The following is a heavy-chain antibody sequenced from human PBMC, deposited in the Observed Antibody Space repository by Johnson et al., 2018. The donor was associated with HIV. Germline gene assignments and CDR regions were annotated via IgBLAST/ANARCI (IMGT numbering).Heavy chain of an antibody. CDR2: ISDDGSNK. CDR1: GFTFSDYA. Sequence: QVQLVESGGGVVQPGRSLTLSCVGSGFTFSDYAIHWVRQAPGKGLEWVAVISDDGSNKYYADSVKGRFTISRDNSKNTLYLQMNSLRAEDTAVYYCAKDASYYNFWSGHHTNAFDIWGQGTMVTVSS. J-gene: IGHJ3*02. CDR3: AKDASYYNFWSGHHTNAFDI. D-gene: IGHD3-3*01. V-gene: IGHV3-30-3*01.